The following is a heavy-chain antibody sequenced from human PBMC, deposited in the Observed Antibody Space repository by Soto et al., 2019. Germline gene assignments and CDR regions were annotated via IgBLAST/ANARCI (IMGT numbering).Heavy chain of an antibody. V-gene: IGHV3-15*07. CDR3: AADLPGHGGGYEFDY. CDR2: IKSRNDGGTT. J-gene: IGHJ4*01. CDR1: GFTFITAW. D-gene: IGHD2-15*01. Sequence: EVQLVESGGDLVKPGGPLRLSCAASGFTFITAWMNWVRQAPGKGLEWVGRIKSRNDGGTTDYAAPVKGRFIISRDDSKNTVDLQMNSLRTEDTALYYCAADLPGHGGGYEFDYWGQGTPVTVSS.